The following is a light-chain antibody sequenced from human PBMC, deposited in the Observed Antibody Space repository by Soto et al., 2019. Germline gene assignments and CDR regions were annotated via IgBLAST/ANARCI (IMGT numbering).Light chain of an antibody. CDR3: QQCYNTPLT. CDR2: WAS. CDR1: QSVLYSSNNKNY. Sequence: DIVMTQSPDSLAVSLGERATINCKSSQSVLYSSNNKNYLAWYQQKPGQPPKLLIYWASTRESGVPDRFSGSGSGTDFTLTISSLQAEDVAVYYCQQCYNTPLTFGGGTKVELK. J-gene: IGKJ4*01. V-gene: IGKV4-1*01.